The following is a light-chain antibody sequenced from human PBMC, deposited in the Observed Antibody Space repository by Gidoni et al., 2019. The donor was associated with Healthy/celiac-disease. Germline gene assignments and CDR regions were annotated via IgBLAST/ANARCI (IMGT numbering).Light chain of an antibody. V-gene: IGLV4-69*01. Sequence: QLVLTQSPSASASLAPSVKLTCTLSSGHSSYAIAWHQQQPEKGPRYLMKLNSDGSHSKGDGIPDRFSGSSSGAERYLTISSLQSEDEADYYCQTWGTGILVFGGGTKLTVL. CDR2: LNSDGSH. CDR1: SGHSSYA. CDR3: QTWGTGILV. J-gene: IGLJ2*01.